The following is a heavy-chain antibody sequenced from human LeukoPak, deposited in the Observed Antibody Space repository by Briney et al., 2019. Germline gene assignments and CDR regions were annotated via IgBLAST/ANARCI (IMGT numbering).Heavy chain of an antibody. CDR1: GFTFSSHW. CDR3: ARSAMVRGARSYYFDY. Sequence: PGGSLRLSCAASGFTFSSHWMHWVRQAPGKGLVWVARINTDGSITSHADSVKGRFTISRHNSKNTLYLQMNSLRAEDTAVYYCARSAMVRGARSYYFDYWGQGTLVTVSS. V-gene: IGHV3-74*01. CDR2: INTDGSIT. D-gene: IGHD3-10*01. J-gene: IGHJ4*02.